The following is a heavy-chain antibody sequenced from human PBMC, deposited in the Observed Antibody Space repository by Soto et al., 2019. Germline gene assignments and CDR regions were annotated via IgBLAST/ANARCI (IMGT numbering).Heavy chain of an antibody. D-gene: IGHD2-15*01. J-gene: IGHJ4*02. V-gene: IGHV3-23*01. Sequence: EVQMLEAGGYLVQPGGSLRVSCASGFTLSHYTMACVRQAPGKGLEWVSGFSRSNGVAYYADSVKGRFTISRDNSKNTVLLQMNSLRAEDTAVYYCANGGLHGSIDGGLSYFHHWDQGTLVTVSS. CDR2: FSRSNGVA. CDR3: ANGGLHGSIDGGLSYFHH. CDR1: GFTLSHYT.